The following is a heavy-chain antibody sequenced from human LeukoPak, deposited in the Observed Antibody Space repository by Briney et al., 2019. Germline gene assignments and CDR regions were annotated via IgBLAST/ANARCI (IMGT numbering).Heavy chain of an antibody. CDR2: IYHSGST. V-gene: IGHV4-4*02. Sequence: RASETLSLTCAVSGGSISSSNWRSWVRQPPGKGLEWIGEIYHSGSTNYNPSLKSRVTISVDKSKNQFSLKLSSVTAADTAVYYCARVGRLSIAATNWFDPWGQGTLVTVSS. CDR3: ARVGRLSIAATNWFDP. CDR1: GGSISSSNW. D-gene: IGHD6-6*01. J-gene: IGHJ5*02.